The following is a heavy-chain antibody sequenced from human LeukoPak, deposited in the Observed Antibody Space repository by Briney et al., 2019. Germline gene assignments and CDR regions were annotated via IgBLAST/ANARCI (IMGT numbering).Heavy chain of an antibody. CDR2: VKKDASEK. CDR3: AKAHQPDY. CDR1: GFTFSNNW. D-gene: IGHD2-2*01. V-gene: IGHV3-7*01. Sequence: GGSLRLSCAASGFTFSNNWMTWVRQAPGKGLEWVASVKKDASEKYYVDSVKGRFTISRDNAKNSLYLQMSSLRVEDTAVYYCAKAHQPDYWGQGTLVTVSS. J-gene: IGHJ4*02.